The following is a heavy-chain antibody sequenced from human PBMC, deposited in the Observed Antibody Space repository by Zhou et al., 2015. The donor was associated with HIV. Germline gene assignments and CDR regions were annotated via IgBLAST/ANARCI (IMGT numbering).Heavy chain of an antibody. CDR1: GGTFSGSD. CDR3: ARSSVNHDYAFDL. Sequence: LVQSGTEVKKPGSSVKVSCRATGGTFSGSDISWVRQAPGQGLEWMGSITPMFETETYAEKFRARLTITVDKSTSAAYMELSSLTSEDAAVYFCARSSVNHDYAFDLWGQGQRSSSLQ. J-gene: IGHJ3*01. D-gene: IGHD3-22*01. CDR2: ITPMFETE. V-gene: IGHV1-69*06.